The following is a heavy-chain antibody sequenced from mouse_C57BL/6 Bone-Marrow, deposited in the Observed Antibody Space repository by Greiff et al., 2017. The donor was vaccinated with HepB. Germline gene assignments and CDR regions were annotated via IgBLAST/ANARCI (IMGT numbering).Heavy chain of an antibody. D-gene: IGHD1-1*01. V-gene: IGHV1-15*01. CDR3: TRDGSGPAWFAY. Sequence: VQLQQSGAELVRPGASVTLSCKASGYTFNDYEMHWVKQTPVHGLEWIGAIDPETGGTAYNQKFKGKAILTADKSSSTAYMRLRSLTSEDSAVYYCTRDGSGPAWFAYWGQGTLVTVSA. CDR2: IDPETGGT. CDR1: GYTFNDYE. J-gene: IGHJ3*01.